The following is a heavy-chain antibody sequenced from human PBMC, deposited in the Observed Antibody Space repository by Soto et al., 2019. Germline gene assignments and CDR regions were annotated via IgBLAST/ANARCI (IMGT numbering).Heavy chain of an antibody. Sequence: SETLSVTCTVSGGSISSYYWSWIRQPPGKGLEWIGYIYYSGSTNYNPSLKSRVTISVDTSKNQFSLKLSSVTAADTAVYYCARADSSGYTFEHWGQGTLVTVS. CDR2: IYYSGST. D-gene: IGHD3-22*01. CDR1: GGSISSYY. V-gene: IGHV4-59*01. J-gene: IGHJ4*02. CDR3: ARADSSGYTFEH.